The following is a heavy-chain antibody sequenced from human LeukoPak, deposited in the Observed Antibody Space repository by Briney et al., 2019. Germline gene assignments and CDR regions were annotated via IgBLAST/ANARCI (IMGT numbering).Heavy chain of an antibody. CDR2: IYYSGST. J-gene: IGHJ5*02. V-gene: IGHV4-30-4*08. Sequence: SETLSLTCTVSGRSISSGDYYWSWIRQPPGKGLEWIGYIYYSGSTYYNPSLKSRVTISVDTSKNQFSLKLSSVTAADTAVYYCARVKAAAATRWFDPWGQGTLVTVSS. CDR3: ARVKAAAATRWFDP. D-gene: IGHD6-13*01. CDR1: GRSISSGDYY.